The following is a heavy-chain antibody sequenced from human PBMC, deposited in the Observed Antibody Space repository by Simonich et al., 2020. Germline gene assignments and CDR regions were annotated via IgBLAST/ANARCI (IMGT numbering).Heavy chain of an antibody. CDR2: ISAEMGNT. Sequence: QVQLVQSGAEVKKPGASVKVSCKASGYTFTSYGISWVRQAPGQGLEWMGWISAEMGNTNYARKLPGRVTMTTDTATSTAYMELRSLRSDDTAVYYCARDQGGRAAAATDYWGQGTLVTVSS. D-gene: IGHD6-13*01. J-gene: IGHJ4*02. V-gene: IGHV1-18*01. CDR1: GYTFTSYG. CDR3: ARDQGGRAAAATDY.